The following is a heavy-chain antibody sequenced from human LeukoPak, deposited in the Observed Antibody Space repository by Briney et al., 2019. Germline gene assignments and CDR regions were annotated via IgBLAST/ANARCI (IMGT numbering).Heavy chain of an antibody. D-gene: IGHD5-18*01. Sequence: SETLSLTCTVSGGSISSYYWSWIRQPPGKGLEWIGYIYYSGSTNYNPSLKSRVTISVDPSKNQFSLKLSSVTAADTAVYYCATEKARESGYSYGYSCDSWGQGTLVTVSS. CDR3: ATEKARESGYSYGYSCDS. V-gene: IGHV4-59*01. CDR1: GGSISSYY. CDR2: IYYSGST. J-gene: IGHJ4*02.